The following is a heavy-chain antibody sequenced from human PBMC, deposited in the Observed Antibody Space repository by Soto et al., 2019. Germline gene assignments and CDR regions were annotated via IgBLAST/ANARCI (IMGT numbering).Heavy chain of an antibody. V-gene: IGHV1-18*01. J-gene: IGHJ3*02. Sequence: GASVKVSCKASGYTFTSNGISWVRQAPGQGLEWMGWISADTGNTNYAQKVQGRVTMTRGTSTSTVYMELRSLRSEDTAVYFCARDRAHGFDIWGQGTMVTVSS. CDR1: GYTFTSNG. CDR3: ARDRAHGFDI. CDR2: ISADTGNT.